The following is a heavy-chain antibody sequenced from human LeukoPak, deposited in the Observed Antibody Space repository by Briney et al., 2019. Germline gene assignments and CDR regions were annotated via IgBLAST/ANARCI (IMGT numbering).Heavy chain of an antibody. CDR3: AKDSGYEHYFDY. D-gene: IGHD5-12*01. CDR1: GFPLSNYE. V-gene: IGHV3-48*03. J-gene: IGHJ4*02. CDR2: ITSSSSII. Sequence: PGGSLRLSCAASGFPLSNYEMNWVRQVPGKGLEWVSYITSSSSIIYYADSVKGRFTISRDNSKNTLYLQMNSLRAEDTAVYYCAKDSGYEHYFDYWGQGTLVTVSS.